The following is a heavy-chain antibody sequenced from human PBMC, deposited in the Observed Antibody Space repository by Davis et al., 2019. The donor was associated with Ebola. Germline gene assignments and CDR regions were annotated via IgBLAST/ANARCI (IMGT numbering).Heavy chain of an antibody. Sequence: GESLKISCGASGFTFRRHSMNWVRQAPGKGLEWIAFISSGGHDTYYADSVRGRFTISRDNAKNLLYLQLNSLRDEDTALYCCAKDAEDGSGNWFFDFRGRGALVTVSS. D-gene: IGHD5-24*01. V-gene: IGHV3-48*02. J-gene: IGHJ2*01. CDR3: AKDAEDGSGNWFFDF. CDR1: GFTFRRHS. CDR2: ISSGGHDT.